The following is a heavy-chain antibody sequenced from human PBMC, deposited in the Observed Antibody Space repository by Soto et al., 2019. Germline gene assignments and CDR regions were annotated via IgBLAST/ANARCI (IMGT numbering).Heavy chain of an antibody. J-gene: IGHJ3*02. D-gene: IGHD1-26*01. V-gene: IGHV3-23*01. Sequence: EAQLLESGGDLVQPGGSLRLSCAASGFTFSSYAMSWVRQAPGKGLEWVSAISGSGGSTYYADSVKGRFTISRDNSKNTVFLQMNSLRADDTAVYYCSALRRWVGATSDRAFDIWGQGTMVTVSS. CDR2: ISGSGGST. CDR1: GFTFSSYA. CDR3: SALRRWVGATSDRAFDI.